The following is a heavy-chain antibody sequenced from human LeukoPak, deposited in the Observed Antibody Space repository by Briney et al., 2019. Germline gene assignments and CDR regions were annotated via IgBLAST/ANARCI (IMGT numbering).Heavy chain of an antibody. V-gene: IGHV4-59*08. Sequence: PSETLSLTCTVSGGSISSYYWSWIRQPPGKGLEWIGYVYYSGSTNYNPSLKSRVTISVDMSKKQFSLKLSSVTAADTAVYYCARTQEDGYSDYWGQGTLVTVSS. J-gene: IGHJ4*02. CDR2: VYYSGST. CDR3: ARTQEDGYSDY. CDR1: GGSISSYY.